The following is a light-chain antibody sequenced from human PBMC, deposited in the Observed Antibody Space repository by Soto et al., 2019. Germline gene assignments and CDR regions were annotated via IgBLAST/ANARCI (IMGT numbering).Light chain of an antibody. CDR3: SSFAGDNTLV. CDR2: EVH. J-gene: IGLJ2*01. CDR1: GSDIAVYDF. V-gene: IGLV2-8*01. Sequence: QSALTQPPSASGSPGQSVTISCAGTGSDIAVYDFVSWYQQHPDKAPKLIIYEVHKRPSGVPDSFSASKSGSTASLTVSGLQAEDEADYYCSSFAGDNTLVFGVGTKVTVL.